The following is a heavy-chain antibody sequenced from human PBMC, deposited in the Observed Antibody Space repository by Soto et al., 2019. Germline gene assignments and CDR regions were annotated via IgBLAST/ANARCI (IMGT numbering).Heavy chain of an antibody. CDR1: GFTFSTYS. Sequence: GGSLRLSCAASGFTFSTYSMNWVRQAPGKGLEWVSYISSSSSTIFYTDSVKGRFTVSRDNAKNSLYLQMNSLRAEDTAVYYCARDLPPRYYDSSGYLFDYWGQGTLVTVSS. CDR3: ARDLPPRYYDSSGYLFDY. CDR2: ISSSSSTI. J-gene: IGHJ4*02. D-gene: IGHD3-22*01. V-gene: IGHV3-48*01.